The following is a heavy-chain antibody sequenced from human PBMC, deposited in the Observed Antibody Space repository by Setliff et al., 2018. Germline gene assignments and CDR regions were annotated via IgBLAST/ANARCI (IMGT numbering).Heavy chain of an antibody. Sequence: ASVKVSCKASGYMFRSYGINWMRQAPGQGFEWMGWISAYTGNTNYAQKLQGRVSMTTDTSTSTAYMELRSLTSDDTAVYYCSRLVRYCTTTTCQRASGAEFWGQGTLVTVSS. D-gene: IGHD2-8*01. V-gene: IGHV1-18*04. J-gene: IGHJ4*02. CDR2: ISAYTGNT. CDR1: GYMFRSYG. CDR3: SRLVRYCTTTTCQRASGAEF.